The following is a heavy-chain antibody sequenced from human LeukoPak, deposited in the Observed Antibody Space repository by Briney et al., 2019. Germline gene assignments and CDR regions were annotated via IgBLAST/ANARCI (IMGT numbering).Heavy chain of an antibody. Sequence: ASVRPSYKASGYPVTRYYMHLVRQSAGQGLEWMGWINPNSGGTNYAQKFQGRVTMTRDTSISTAYMELSRLRSDDTAVYYCARCRIYSGYDSFDYWGQGTLVTVSS. CDR1: GYPVTRYY. CDR3: ARCRIYSGYDSFDY. D-gene: IGHD5-12*01. V-gene: IGHV1-2*02. CDR2: INPNSGGT. J-gene: IGHJ4*02.